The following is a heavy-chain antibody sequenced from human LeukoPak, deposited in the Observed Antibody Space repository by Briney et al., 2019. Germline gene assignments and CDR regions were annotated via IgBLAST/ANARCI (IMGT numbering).Heavy chain of an antibody. CDR2: IRSKAYGGTT. CDR1: GFSSGDYA. Sequence: GGSLRPSCTTSGFSSGDYAMSWFRQAPGKGLQWVGFIRSKAYGGTTEYAASVKGRFIISRDDSKSIAYLQMNSLKTEDTAVYYCARDYRRWSEYWGQGTLVTVSS. CDR3: ARDYRRWSEY. D-gene: IGHD2-15*01. J-gene: IGHJ4*02. V-gene: IGHV3-49*03.